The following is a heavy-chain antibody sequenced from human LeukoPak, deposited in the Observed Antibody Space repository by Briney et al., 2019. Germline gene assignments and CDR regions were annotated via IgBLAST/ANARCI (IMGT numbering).Heavy chain of an antibody. J-gene: IGHJ4*02. CDR3: ARGLRGVIQLPADY. CDR1: GFTFSSYG. Sequence: PGGSLRLSCAASGFTFSSYGMHWVRQAPGKGLEWVSSISSSSSYIYYADSVKGRFTTSRDNAKNSLYLQMNSLRAEDTAVYYCARGLRGVIQLPADYWGQGTLVTVSS. D-gene: IGHD3-10*01. V-gene: IGHV3-21*01. CDR2: ISSSSSYI.